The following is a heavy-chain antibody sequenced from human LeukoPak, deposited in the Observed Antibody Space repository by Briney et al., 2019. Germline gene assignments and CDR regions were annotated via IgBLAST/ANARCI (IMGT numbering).Heavy chain of an antibody. Sequence: GASVKVSCKASGYTLNNNGISWMRQAPGQGLEWMGWISSNNFKTNYAQKFQGRVIMTTDTSANTAYMELTSLKSDDTAVYYCAXEVXXXYXDFWSDFYPTCXDFWGQGTPVXVSS. J-gene: IGHJ4*02. CDR1: GYTLNNNG. CDR3: AXEVXXXYXDFWSDFYPTCXDF. D-gene: IGHD3-3*01. CDR2: ISSNNFKT. V-gene: IGHV1-18*01.